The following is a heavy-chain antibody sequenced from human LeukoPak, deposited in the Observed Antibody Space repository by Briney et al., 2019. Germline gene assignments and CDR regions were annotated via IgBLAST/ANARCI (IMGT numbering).Heavy chain of an antibody. V-gene: IGHV3-48*03. CDR1: GFTFSSYE. J-gene: IGHJ4*02. Sequence: SLRLSCAASGFTFSSYEMNWVRQAPGKGMEWVSYISNSGSDIYYADSVKGRFTISRDNAKNSLYLLMNSLRAEDTAVYYCARAYGSGSYYGYWGQGTLVTVSS. CDR3: ARAYGSGSYYGY. D-gene: IGHD3-10*01. CDR2: ISNSGSDI.